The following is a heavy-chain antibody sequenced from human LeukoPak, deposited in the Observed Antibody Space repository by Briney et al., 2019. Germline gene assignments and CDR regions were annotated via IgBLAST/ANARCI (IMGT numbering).Heavy chain of an antibody. V-gene: IGHV3-30*01. CDR2: ISYDGSNK. Sequence: PGGSLRLSCAASGFTFSSYAMHWVRQAPGKGLEWVAVISYDGSNKYYADSVKGRFTISRDNSKNTLYLQMNSLRAEDTAVYYCARDFDPAEAEGPFDPWGQGTLVTVSS. J-gene: IGHJ5*02. CDR3: ARDFDPAEAEGPFDP. D-gene: IGHD3-9*01. CDR1: GFTFSSYA.